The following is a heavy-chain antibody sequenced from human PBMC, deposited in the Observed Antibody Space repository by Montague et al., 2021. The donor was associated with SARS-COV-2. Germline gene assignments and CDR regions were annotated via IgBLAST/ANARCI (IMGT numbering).Heavy chain of an antibody. Sequence: SLRLSCAAPGFTFSSYGMHWVRQAPGKGLEWVAVISYGGSNKYYADSVKGRFTISRDNSKNTLYLQMNSLRAEDTAVYYCAKDRRYYDFWSGYLGRPTRHYYYYGMDVWGQGTTVTVSS. CDR1: GFTFSSYG. J-gene: IGHJ6*02. D-gene: IGHD3-3*01. V-gene: IGHV3-30*18. CDR3: AKDRRYYDFWSGYLGRPTRHYYYYGMDV. CDR2: ISYGGSNK.